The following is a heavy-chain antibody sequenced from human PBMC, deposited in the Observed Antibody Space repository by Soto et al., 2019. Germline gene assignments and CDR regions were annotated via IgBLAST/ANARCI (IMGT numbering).Heavy chain of an antibody. CDR3: ARGSSKQGFLEWLFSHYFDY. CDR2: IYYSGST. D-gene: IGHD3-3*01. CDR1: GGSISSGGYY. J-gene: IGHJ4*02. V-gene: IGHV4-31*03. Sequence: SETLSLTCTVSGGSISSGGYYWSWIRQHPGKGLEWIGYIYYSGSTYYNPSLKSRVTISVDTSKNQFSLKLSSVTAADTAVYYCARGSSKQGFLEWLFSHYFDYCGQGTLVTVSS.